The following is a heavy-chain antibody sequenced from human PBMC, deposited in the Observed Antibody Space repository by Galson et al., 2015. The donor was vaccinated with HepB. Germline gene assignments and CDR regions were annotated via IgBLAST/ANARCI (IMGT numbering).Heavy chain of an antibody. J-gene: IGHJ6*02. CDR3: ASALSIKRYDSSGYYYEDYYYGMDV. CDR1: GYTFTSYA. V-gene: IGHV1-3*01. D-gene: IGHD3-22*01. Sequence: SVKVSCKASGYTFTSYAMHWVRQAPGQRLEWMGWINAGNGNTKYSQKFQGRVTITRDTSASTAYMELSSLRSEDTAVYYCASALSIKRYDSSGYYYEDYYYGMDVWGQGTTVTVSS. CDR2: INAGNGNT.